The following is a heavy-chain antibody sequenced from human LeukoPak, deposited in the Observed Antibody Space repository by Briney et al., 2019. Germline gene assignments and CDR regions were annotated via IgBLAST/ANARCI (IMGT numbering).Heavy chain of an antibody. J-gene: IGHJ4*02. Sequence: ASVKVSCKASGYTFTSYGISWVRQAPGQGLERMGWISAYNGNTNYAQKLQGRVTMTTGTSTSTAYMELRSLRSDDTAVYYCARSGPSRYYDSSGYSDYWGQGTLVTVSS. D-gene: IGHD3-22*01. CDR1: GYTFTSYG. CDR3: ARSGPSRYYDSSGYSDY. V-gene: IGHV1-18*01. CDR2: ISAYNGNT.